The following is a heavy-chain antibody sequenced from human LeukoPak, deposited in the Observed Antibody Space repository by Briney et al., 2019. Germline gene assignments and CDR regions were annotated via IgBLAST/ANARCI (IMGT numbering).Heavy chain of an antibody. CDR1: GFTFSSYA. D-gene: IGHD2-21*02. V-gene: IGHV3-23*01. CDR3: ARSELMVTATLDY. CDR2: ISGSGGST. J-gene: IGHJ4*02. Sequence: GGSLRLSCAASGFTFSSYAMSWVRQAPGKGLEWVSAISGSGGSTYYADSVKGRFTISRDNSKNTLYLQMSSLRAEDTAVYFCARSELMVTATLDYWGQGTLVTVSS.